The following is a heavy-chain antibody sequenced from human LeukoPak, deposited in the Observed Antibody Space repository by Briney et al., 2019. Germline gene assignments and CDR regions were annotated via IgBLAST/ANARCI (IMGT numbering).Heavy chain of an antibody. CDR2: ISAYNGNT. D-gene: IGHD6-13*01. CDR3: ARALIAAAGKQGYYGMDV. Sequence: ASVKVSCKASGYTFTSYGISWVRQAPGQGLEWMGWISAYNGNTNYAQKLQGRVTMTRNTSISTAYMELSSLRSEDTAVYYCARALIAAAGKQGYYGMDVWGQGTTVTVSS. J-gene: IGHJ6*02. V-gene: IGHV1-18*01. CDR1: GYTFTSYG.